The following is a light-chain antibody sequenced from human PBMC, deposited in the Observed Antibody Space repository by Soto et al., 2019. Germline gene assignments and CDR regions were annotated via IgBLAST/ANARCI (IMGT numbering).Light chain of an antibody. Sequence: DIQLTQSPSFLSASVGDRVTITCRASQGIRSFLAWYQQKPGKAPTLLIYTASTLQSGVPSRFRGSGSGTEFTLTISSLQPEDFAIYYCQQIHSYPLTFGGGTKVEIK. CDR1: QGIRSF. CDR3: QQIHSYPLT. J-gene: IGKJ4*01. CDR2: TAS. V-gene: IGKV1-9*01.